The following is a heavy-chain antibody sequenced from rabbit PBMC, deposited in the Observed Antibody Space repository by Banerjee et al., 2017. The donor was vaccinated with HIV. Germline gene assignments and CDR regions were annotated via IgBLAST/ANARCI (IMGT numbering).Heavy chain of an antibody. Sequence: QSLEESGGGLVKPGGTLTLTCTASGFSFSDSYYYMCWVRQAPGKGLELIAYIDTGSGSTWYASWAKGRFTISKTSSTTVTLQMTSLTAADTATYFCATNGYSGSVVYPIVFNLWGPGTLVTVS. CDR2: IDTGSGST. CDR1: GFSFSDSYY. CDR3: ATNGYSGSVVYPIVFNL. V-gene: IGHV1S40*01. D-gene: IGHD7-1*01. J-gene: IGHJ4*01.